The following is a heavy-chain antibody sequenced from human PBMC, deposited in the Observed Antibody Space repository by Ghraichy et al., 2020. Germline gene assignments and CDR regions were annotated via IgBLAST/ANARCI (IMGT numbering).Heavy chain of an antibody. CDR3: AKASGGWFDY. V-gene: IGHV3-72*01. CDR1: GFTFSDHY. J-gene: IGHJ4*02. CDR2: IKNKVNSYTT. Sequence: GGSLRLSCEASGFTFSDHYMDWVRQAPGKGLEWVGLIKNKVNSYTTEYAASVKGRFTISRDNSKNSLYLQMNSLKVEDTAVYYCAKASGGWFDYWGQGTLVTVSS. D-gene: IGHD6-19*01.